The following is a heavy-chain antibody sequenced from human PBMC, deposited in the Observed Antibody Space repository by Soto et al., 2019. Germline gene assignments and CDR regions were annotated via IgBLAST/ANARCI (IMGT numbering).Heavy chain of an antibody. Sequence: GGSLRLSCAASGFTFSSYGMHWVRQAPGKGLEWVAVILYDGSTKYYADSVKGRFTISRDNSKNTLYLQMSSLRGDDTAFYFCAKESSRGYSYGEPDYWGQGTLVTVSS. J-gene: IGHJ4*02. D-gene: IGHD5-18*01. CDR1: GFTFSSYG. CDR2: ILYDGSTK. V-gene: IGHV3-30*18. CDR3: AKESSRGYSYGEPDY.